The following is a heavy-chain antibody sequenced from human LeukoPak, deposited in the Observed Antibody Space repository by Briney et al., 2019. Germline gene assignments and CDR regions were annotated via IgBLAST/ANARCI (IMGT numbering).Heavy chain of an antibody. D-gene: IGHD6-13*01. Sequence: PGGSLRLSCAASGFTFDDYAMHWVRQAPGKGLEWVSGISWNSGGIGYADSVKGRFTISRDNAKNSLYLQMNSLRAEDTALYYCAKDIGQQGDYWGQGTLVTVSS. CDR1: GFTFDDYA. CDR2: ISWNSGGI. CDR3: AKDIGQQGDY. J-gene: IGHJ4*02. V-gene: IGHV3-9*01.